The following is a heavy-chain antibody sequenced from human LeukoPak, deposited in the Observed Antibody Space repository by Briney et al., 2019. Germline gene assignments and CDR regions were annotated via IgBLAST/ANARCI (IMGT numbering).Heavy chain of an antibody. V-gene: IGHV3-7*01. CDR2: IKQDGSEK. J-gene: IGHJ6*03. D-gene: IGHD3-22*01. Sequence: PGGSLRLSCAASGFTFSSYWMSWVRQAPGKGLEWVANIKQDGSEKYYVDSVRGRFTISRDNAKNSLYLQMNSLRAEDTAVYYCARGPPYDSSGYPLYYYYYYMDVWGKGTTVTVSS. CDR3: ARGPPYDSSGYPLYYYYYYMDV. CDR1: GFTFSSYW.